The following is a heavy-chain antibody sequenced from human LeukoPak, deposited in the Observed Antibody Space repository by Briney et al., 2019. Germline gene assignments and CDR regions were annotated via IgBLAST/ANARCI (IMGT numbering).Heavy chain of an antibody. CDR1: GGTFSSYA. Sequence: ASVKVSCKASGGTFSSYAISWVRQAPGQGLEWMGRIIPIFGTANYVQKFQGRVPITADESTSTAYMELSSLRSEDTAVYYCARALYYDFWSGYSEPAYYYYMDVWGKGTTVTVSS. V-gene: IGHV1-69*13. CDR2: IIPIFGTA. CDR3: ARALYYDFWSGYSEPAYYYYMDV. J-gene: IGHJ6*03. D-gene: IGHD3-3*01.